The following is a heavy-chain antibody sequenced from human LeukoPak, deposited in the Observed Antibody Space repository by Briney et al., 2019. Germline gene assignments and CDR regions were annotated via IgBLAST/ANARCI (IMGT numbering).Heavy chain of an antibody. V-gene: IGHV3-23*01. CDR3: ATDRPHPRNEPTNFDY. J-gene: IGHJ4*02. CDR2: ISASGGSTYYADSDGST. D-gene: IGHD1-1*01. Sequence: PGGSLRLSCAASGFTFSSYAMSWVRQAPGKGLEWVSGISASGGSTYYADSDGSTYYADSVKGRFTISRDNSKNTLYLQMNNLRADDTAVYYCATDRPHPRNEPTNFDYWGQGTLVTVSS. CDR1: GFTFSSYA.